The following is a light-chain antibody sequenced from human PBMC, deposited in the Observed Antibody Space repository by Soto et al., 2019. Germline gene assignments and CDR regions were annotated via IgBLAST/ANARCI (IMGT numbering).Light chain of an antibody. CDR3: CSDARVNQYV. CDR1: SSDVGGYNF. Sequence: QSVLAQPASVSGSPGQSITISCTGTSSDVGGYNFVSWYQHHPGKAPKLMIYEASKRPSGVSNRFSGSKSGNTACLTISGLQAEDEADYSGCSDARVNQYVFGTGTKVTVL. V-gene: IGLV2-23*01. CDR2: EAS. J-gene: IGLJ1*01.